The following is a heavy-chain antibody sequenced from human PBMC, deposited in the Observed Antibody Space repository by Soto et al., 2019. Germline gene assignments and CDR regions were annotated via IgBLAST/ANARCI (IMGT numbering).Heavy chain of an antibody. Sequence: EVQLLESGGGLVQPGGSLRLSCAASGFTFSSYAMSWVRQAPGKGLEWVSAISGSGGSTYYADSVRGRFTMSRDNSKNTLYLQMNSLRAEDTAVYYCATEGDDYGSGTSFYFDYWGQGTLGTVSS. CDR3: ATEGDDYGSGTSFYFDY. CDR1: GFTFSSYA. CDR2: ISGSGGST. J-gene: IGHJ4*02. D-gene: IGHD3-10*01. V-gene: IGHV3-23*01.